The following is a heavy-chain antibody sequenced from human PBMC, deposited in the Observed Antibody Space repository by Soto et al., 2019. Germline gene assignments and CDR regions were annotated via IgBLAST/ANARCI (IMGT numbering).Heavy chain of an antibody. CDR2: IYWDDDK. CDR1: GFSLSTTGVH. Sequence: SGPTRENPTQVLTLTCNFSGFSLSTTGVHVGWIRQPPGKALEWLALIYWDDDKRYSPSLKSRLTITKDTSKNQVILTMTNMDPMDTATYYCARRSASYGFDYWGQGTLVTVSS. V-gene: IGHV2-5*02. CDR3: ARRSASYGFDY. D-gene: IGHD5-18*01. J-gene: IGHJ4*02.